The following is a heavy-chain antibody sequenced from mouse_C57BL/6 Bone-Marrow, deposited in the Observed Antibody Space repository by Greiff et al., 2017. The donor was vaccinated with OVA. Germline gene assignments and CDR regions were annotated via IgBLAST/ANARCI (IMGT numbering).Heavy chain of an antibody. V-gene: IGHV1-81*01. CDR3: AGSAYYSNAY. Sequence: VQLQQSGAELARPGASVKLSCKASGYTFTSYGISWVKQRTGQGLEWIGEIYPRSGNTYYNEKFKGKATLTADKSSSTAYMELRSLTSEDSAVYFCAGSAYYSNAYWGQGTLVTVSA. D-gene: IGHD2-5*01. J-gene: IGHJ3*01. CDR2: IYPRSGNT. CDR1: GYTFTSYG.